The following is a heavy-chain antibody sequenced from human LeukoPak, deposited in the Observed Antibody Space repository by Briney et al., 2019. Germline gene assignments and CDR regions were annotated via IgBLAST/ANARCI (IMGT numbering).Heavy chain of an antibody. CDR1: GFTFSSYS. D-gene: IGHD2-21*02. V-gene: IGHV3-21*01. J-gene: IGHJ4*02. CDR2: ISSSSSYI. Sequence: GGSLRLSCAASGFTFSSYSMNWVRQAPGKGLEWVSSISSSSSYIYYADSVMGRFTISRDNAKNSLYLQMNSLRAEDTAVYYCAREVVVTASFFDYWGQGTLVTVSS. CDR3: AREVVVTASFFDY.